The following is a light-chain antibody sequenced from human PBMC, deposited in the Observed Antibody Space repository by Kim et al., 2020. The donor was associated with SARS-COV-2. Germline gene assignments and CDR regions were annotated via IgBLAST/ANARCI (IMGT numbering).Light chain of an antibody. CDR2: GAS. Sequence: DIQMTQSPSAMSASVGDRVTITCRASQGISSFLAWIQQKPGKAPKRLIYGASTLQSGVPSRFSGSGSGTEFTLTISSLQPEDFATYYCLQYDAYPRTFGPGTKVDIK. J-gene: IGKJ1*01. CDR1: QGISSF. V-gene: IGKV1-17*03. CDR3: LQYDAYPRT.